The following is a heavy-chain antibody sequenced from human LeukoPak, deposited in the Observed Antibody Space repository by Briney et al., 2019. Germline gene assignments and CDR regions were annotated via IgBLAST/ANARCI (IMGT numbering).Heavy chain of an antibody. CDR3: AWARCSGGSCYSVIAFDI. CDR1: GGTFSSYA. J-gene: IGHJ3*02. CDR2: IIPIFGTA. D-gene: IGHD2-15*01. V-gene: IGHV1-69*13. Sequence: ASVKVSCKASGGTFSSYAISWVRQAPGQGLEWMGGIIPIFGTANYAQKFQGRVTITADESTSTAYMELSSLRSEDRAVYYCAWARCSGGSCYSVIAFDIWGQGTMVTVSS.